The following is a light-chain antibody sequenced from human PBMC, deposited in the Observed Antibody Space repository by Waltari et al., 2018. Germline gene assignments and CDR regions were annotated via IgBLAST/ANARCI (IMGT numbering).Light chain of an antibody. J-gene: IGKJ2*03. Sequence: DIQLTQSPSFLSASVGDRVTITCRASQGISSSLAWYQQEPGKAPKLLSYAASILQSGVPSRFSGSRSGTEFTLTISSLQPEDFETYFCQQLNSYPPYSFGQGTKLEIK. V-gene: IGKV1-9*01. CDR2: AAS. CDR1: QGISSS. CDR3: QQLNSYPPYS.